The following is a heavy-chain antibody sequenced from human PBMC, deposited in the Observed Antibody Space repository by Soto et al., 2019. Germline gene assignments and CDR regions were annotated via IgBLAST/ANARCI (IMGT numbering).Heavy chain of an antibody. V-gene: IGHV1-69*13. D-gene: IGHD3-22*01. CDR1: GYTLTSYA. CDR3: AEAWYDSSGYYYPDI. Sequence: SVKVSCKASGYTLTSYAIHWVRQAPGQRLEWMGGINPSNGKANYAQKFQGRVTITADESTSTAYMELSSLRSGDTAVYYCAEAWYDSSGYYYPDIWGQGTMVTVSS. J-gene: IGHJ3*02. CDR2: INPSNGKA.